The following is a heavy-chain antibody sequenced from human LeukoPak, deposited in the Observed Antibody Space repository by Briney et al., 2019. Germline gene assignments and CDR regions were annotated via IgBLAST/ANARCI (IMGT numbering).Heavy chain of an antibody. Sequence: SETLSLTCAVYGGSFSGYYWGWIRQPPGKGLEWIGEINHSGSTNYNPSLKSRVTISVDTSKNQFSLKLSSVTAADTAVYYCARGGYDIAVAGTRKEYYFDYWGQGTLVTVSS. V-gene: IGHV4-34*01. J-gene: IGHJ4*02. CDR1: GGSFSGYY. CDR3: ARGGYDIAVAGTRKEYYFDY. CDR2: INHSGST. D-gene: IGHD6-19*01.